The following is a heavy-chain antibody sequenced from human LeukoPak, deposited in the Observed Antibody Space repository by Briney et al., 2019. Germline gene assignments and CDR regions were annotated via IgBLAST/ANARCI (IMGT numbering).Heavy chain of an antibody. CDR2: ISSSSRYI. CDR1: GFTFSGYS. D-gene: IGHD2-2*01. Sequence: GGSLRLSCAASGFTFSGYSMNWVRQAPGKGLDWVSSISSSSRYIYYADSVKGRFTISRDNAKNSLYLQMNSLRAEDTAVYFCASLGSRHCSSTSCYDYWGQGTLVTVSS. CDR3: ASLGSRHCSSTSCYDY. J-gene: IGHJ4*02. V-gene: IGHV3-21*01.